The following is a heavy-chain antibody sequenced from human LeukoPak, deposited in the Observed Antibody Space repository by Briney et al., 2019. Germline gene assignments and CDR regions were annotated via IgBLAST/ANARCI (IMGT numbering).Heavy chain of an antibody. J-gene: IGHJ4*02. D-gene: IGHD6-19*01. Sequence: ASVRVSCKASNYTFTDYGINWVRQAPGQGLEWVGWVSAFNGHTFYAQKFQGRITMTTDTSTSTAHMELRSLTSDDTAVYYCARALAVTGRGPRDFDFWGQGTLVTVSS. V-gene: IGHV1-18*01. CDR3: ARALAVTGRGPRDFDF. CDR2: VSAFNGHT. CDR1: NYTFTDYG.